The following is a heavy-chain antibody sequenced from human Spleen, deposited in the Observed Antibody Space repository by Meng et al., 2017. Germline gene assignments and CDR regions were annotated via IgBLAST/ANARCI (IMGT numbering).Heavy chain of an antibody. Sequence: GSLRLSCAVYGGSFSGYYWSWIRQPPGKGLEWIGEINHSGSTNYNPSLKSRVTISVDTSKNQFSLKLSSVTAADTAVYYCARAFMNLYGMDVWGQGTTVTVSS. CDR2: INHSGST. D-gene: IGHD1-14*01. J-gene: IGHJ6*02. CDR3: ARAFMNLYGMDV. CDR1: GGSFSGYY. V-gene: IGHV4-34*01.